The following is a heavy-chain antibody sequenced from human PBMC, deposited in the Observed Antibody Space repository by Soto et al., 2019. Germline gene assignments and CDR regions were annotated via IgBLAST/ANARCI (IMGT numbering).Heavy chain of an antibody. CDR2: INPYSGGT. V-gene: IGHV1-2*04. CDR1: GYTFTGYY. J-gene: IGHJ5*02. CDR3: ARGPTVTDPPSYNWFDP. D-gene: IGHD4-4*01. Sequence: QVQLVQSGAEVKKPGASVKVSCKASGYTFTGYYMHWVRQAPGQGLEWMGWINPYSGGTNYAQKFQGWVTMTRDTSISTAYMELSRLRSDDTAVYYCARGPTVTDPPSYNWFDPWGQGTLVTVSS.